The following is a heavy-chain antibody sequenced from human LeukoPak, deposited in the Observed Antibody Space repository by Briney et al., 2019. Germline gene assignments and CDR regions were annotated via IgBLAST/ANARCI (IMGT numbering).Heavy chain of an antibody. Sequence: SETLSLTCTGSGGSISSYYWSWIRQPAGKGMEWIGRIYTSGSTNYNPSLKSRVTMSVDTSKNQFSLKLSSVTAADTAVYYCARESVYYDSSGYYYYFDYWGQGTLVTVSS. D-gene: IGHD3-22*01. CDR3: ARESVYYDSSGYYYYFDY. J-gene: IGHJ4*02. CDR2: IYTSGST. CDR1: GGSISSYY. V-gene: IGHV4-4*07.